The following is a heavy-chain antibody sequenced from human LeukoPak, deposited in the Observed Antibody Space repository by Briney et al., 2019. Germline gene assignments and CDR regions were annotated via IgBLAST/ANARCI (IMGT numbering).Heavy chain of an antibody. Sequence: GGSLRLSCAASGFTFSTYAMSWVRQAPGKGLEWVSAISGSGGSTYYADSVKGRFTISRDNSKNTLYLQMNSLRAEDTAVYYCAKDPRYSSSWYPRPSWFDPWGQGTLVTVSS. CDR1: GFTFSTYA. CDR3: AKDPRYSSSWYPRPSWFDP. CDR2: ISGSGGST. J-gene: IGHJ5*02. D-gene: IGHD6-13*01. V-gene: IGHV3-23*01.